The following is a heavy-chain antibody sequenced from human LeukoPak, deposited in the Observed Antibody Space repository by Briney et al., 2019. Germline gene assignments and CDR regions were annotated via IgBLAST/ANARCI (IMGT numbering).Heavy chain of an antibody. V-gene: IGHV3-30*18. CDR3: AKALDY. CDR2: ISYDGSNK. Sequence: GGSLRLSRAASGFTFSSYGMHWVRQAPGKGLEWVAVISYDGSNKYYADSVKGRFTISRGNSKNTLYLQMNSLRAEDTAVYYCAKALDYWGQGTLVTVSS. J-gene: IGHJ4*02. CDR1: GFTFSSYG.